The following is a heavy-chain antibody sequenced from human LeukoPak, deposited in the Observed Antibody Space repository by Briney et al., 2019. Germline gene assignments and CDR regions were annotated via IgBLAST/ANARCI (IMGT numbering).Heavy chain of an antibody. D-gene: IGHD4-23*01. J-gene: IGHJ6*02. CDR2: MNPSGGST. Sequence: GASVKVSCKASGYTFTSYYMHWVRQAPGQGLEWMGIMNPSGGSTSYAQKLQGRVTMTTNTSTSTAYMELRSLRSDDTAVYYCARGGATVVTPDYYGMDVWGQGTTVTVSS. V-gene: IGHV1-46*01. CDR3: ARGGATVVTPDYYGMDV. CDR1: GYTFTSYY.